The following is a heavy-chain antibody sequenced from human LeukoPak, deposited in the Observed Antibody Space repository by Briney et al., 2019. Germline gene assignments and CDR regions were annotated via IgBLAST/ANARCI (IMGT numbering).Heavy chain of an antibody. CDR1: GFTFSSYA. CDR3: ANKYCSGGSCYFPFDY. V-gene: IGHV3-23*01. D-gene: IGHD2-15*01. J-gene: IGHJ4*02. Sequence: GGSLRLSCAASGFTFSSYAMTWVRQAPGKGLEWVSAITGSGASTYYADSVKGRFTISRDNSKNTLYLQMNSLRAEDTAVYYCANKYCSGGSCYFPFDYWGQGTLVTVSS. CDR2: ITGSGAST.